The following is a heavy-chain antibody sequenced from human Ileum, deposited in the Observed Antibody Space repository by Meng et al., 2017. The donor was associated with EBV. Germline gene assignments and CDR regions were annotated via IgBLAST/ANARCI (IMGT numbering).Heavy chain of an antibody. D-gene: IGHD3-16*01. J-gene: IGHJ5*02. Sequence: QVQLVKSGDEVKKPGASGKVSCKASGYTFINHDINWVRQAAGQGLESIGWMNSYTGNAGYAQKFRGRVTMTRDTSINTAYLEVISLTSEDTAVYYCARGSGAGGRDWFDPWGQGTLVTVSS. CDR1: GYTFINHD. CDR2: MNSYTGNA. V-gene: IGHV1-8*01. CDR3: ARGSGAGGRDWFDP.